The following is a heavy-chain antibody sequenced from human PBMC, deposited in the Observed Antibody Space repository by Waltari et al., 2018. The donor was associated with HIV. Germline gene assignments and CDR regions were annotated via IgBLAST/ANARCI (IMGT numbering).Heavy chain of an antibody. V-gene: IGHV3-30*18. CDR2: YANDGRQK. CDR3: VKANNYPGKCYPFDT. Sequence: QVHMVESGGGVVQPGRSLRLSCAASGFVLTDFGMHWVRQSTGKRLEGVAFYANDGRQKAYEDSVKGRFSVSRYTSTNTFFLQMTSMRPEDTAIYYCVKANNYPGKCYPFDTWGQGSLVTVSS. D-gene: IGHD2-15*01. CDR1: GFVLTDFG. J-gene: IGHJ4*02.